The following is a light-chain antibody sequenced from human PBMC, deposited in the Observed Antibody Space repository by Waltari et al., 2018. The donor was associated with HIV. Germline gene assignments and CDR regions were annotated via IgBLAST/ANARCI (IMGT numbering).Light chain of an antibody. Sequence: DVVMTQSPDALVGSLGERVTINCKSSQSILSDSNKKNYLTWYQQGPGQPPKLLVYGASTRESGVPARFSGSGSGTDFTLTISNLQAEDAAIYYCQQYYRTPPAFGQGTKVEV. CDR1: QSILSDSNKKNY. V-gene: IGKV4-1*01. CDR3: QQYYRTPPA. CDR2: GAS. J-gene: IGKJ1*01.